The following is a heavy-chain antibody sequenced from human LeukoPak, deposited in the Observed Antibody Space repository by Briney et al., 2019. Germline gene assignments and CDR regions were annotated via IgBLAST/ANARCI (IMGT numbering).Heavy chain of an antibody. CDR1: GFTFSSYA. D-gene: IGHD3-3*01. J-gene: IGHJ4*02. CDR3: AKAPLLRFLEWLLPTMDY. CDR2: ISGSDGST. Sequence: PGGSLRLSCAASGFTFSSYAMSWVRQAPGKGLEWVSAISGSDGSTYYADSVKGRFTISRDNSKNTLYLQMNSLRAEDTAVYYCAKAPLLRFLEWLLPTMDYWGQGTLVTVSS. V-gene: IGHV3-23*01.